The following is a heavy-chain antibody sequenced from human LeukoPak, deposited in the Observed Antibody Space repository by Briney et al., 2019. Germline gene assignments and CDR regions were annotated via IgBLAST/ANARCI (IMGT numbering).Heavy chain of an antibody. J-gene: IGHJ5*02. V-gene: IGHV3-64D*09. CDR3: KSSPASRLET. D-gene: IGHD2-15*01. Sequence: PGGSLRLSCAASGFTFSNAWMSWVRQAPGKGLEYVSGITGNGDSANYADSVKARFTMSRNNSKNRLYLQMSSLRAEDTAVYYCKSSPASRLETCGEGNLLTASS. CDR1: GFTFSNAW. CDR2: ITGNGDSA.